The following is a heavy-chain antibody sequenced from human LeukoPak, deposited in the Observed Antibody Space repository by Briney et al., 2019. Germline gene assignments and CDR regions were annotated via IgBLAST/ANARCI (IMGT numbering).Heavy chain of an antibody. D-gene: IGHD5-24*01. CDR3: VRGVGVSRFNYFDP. CDR1: GFTFSSFG. V-gene: IGHV3-33*01. Sequence: GRSLTLSCAASGFTFSSFGMHWVRQAPGKGLEWVAVIWYDASDRYYADSVKGRFTISRDNSKNTLFLQMNSLRDDDTAVYYCVRGVGVSRFNYFDPWGQGTLVVVSS. J-gene: IGHJ5*02. CDR2: IWYDASDR.